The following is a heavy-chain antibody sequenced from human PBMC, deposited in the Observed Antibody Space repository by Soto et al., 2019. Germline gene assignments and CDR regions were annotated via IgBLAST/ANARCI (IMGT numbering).Heavy chain of an antibody. CDR1: GFTSGSYA. CDR2: ISGSGGST. J-gene: IGHJ4*02. V-gene: IGHV3-23*01. CDR3: AKDSASGNEGFDY. D-gene: IGHD6-25*01. Sequence: EVQLLESGGGLVQPGGSLRLSCAASGFTSGSYAMSWVRQAPGKGLEWVSAISGSGGSTYYADSVKGRFTISRDNSKNTLYLQMNSLRAEDTAVYYCAKDSASGNEGFDYWGQGTLVTVSS.